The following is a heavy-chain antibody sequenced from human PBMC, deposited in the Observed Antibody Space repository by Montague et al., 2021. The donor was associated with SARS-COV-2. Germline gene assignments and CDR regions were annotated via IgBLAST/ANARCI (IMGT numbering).Heavy chain of an antibody. Sequence: SETLSLTCTVPGGSISSDNWWTWVRQPPGKGLEWIGDIFHSGTTXYSPSLKSRLTISVDKSKNQISLKLISVTAADTAMYYCALPLGGARFDPWGQGTLVTVSS. J-gene: IGHJ5*02. V-gene: IGHV4-4*02. CDR1: GGSISSDNW. CDR3: ALPLGGARFDP. D-gene: IGHD3-16*01. CDR2: IFHSGTT.